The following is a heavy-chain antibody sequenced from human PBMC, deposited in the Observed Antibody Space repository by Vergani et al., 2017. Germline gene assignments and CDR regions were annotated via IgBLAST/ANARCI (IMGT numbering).Heavy chain of an antibody. Sequence: QLQLQESGPGLVKPSATLSLTCSVSGASIRSSNYYWGWIRQPPGKGLEWIASIYYSGSTYYNPSLKSRVTISVDTSKNQFYLKLSSVTAAEKAVYFCARHSTVEWLVKLGWIDPWGQGILVTVSS. CDR3: ARHSTVEWLVKLGWIDP. V-gene: IGHV4-39*01. D-gene: IGHD6-19*01. CDR2: IYYSGST. CDR1: GASIRSSNYY. J-gene: IGHJ5*02.